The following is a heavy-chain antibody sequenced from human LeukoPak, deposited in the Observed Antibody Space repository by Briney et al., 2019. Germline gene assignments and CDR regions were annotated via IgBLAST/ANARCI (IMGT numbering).Heavy chain of an antibody. CDR1: GFTFSSYA. CDR3: AKLSLNYGDHVGGYWYFDL. Sequence: GGSLRLSCAASGFTFSSYAMSWVRQAPGKGLEWVSAISGSGGSTYYADSVKGRFTISRDNSKNTLYLQMNSLRAEDTAVYYCAKLSLNYGDHVGGYWYFDLWGRGTLVTVSS. CDR2: ISGSGGST. D-gene: IGHD4-17*01. J-gene: IGHJ2*01. V-gene: IGHV3-23*01.